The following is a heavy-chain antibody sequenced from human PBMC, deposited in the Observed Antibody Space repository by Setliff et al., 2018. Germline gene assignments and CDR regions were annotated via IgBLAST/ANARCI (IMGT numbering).Heavy chain of an antibody. CDR1: GGSISSGGYY. D-gene: IGHD3-3*01. Sequence: SETLSLTCTVSGGSISSGGYYWSWIRQHPGKGLEWIGYIYYSGSTYYNPSLKSRVTISVDTSKNQFSLKLSSVTAADTAVYYCARGPPSYDFWSGYYVSNYYMDVWGKGTTVTV. CDR3: ARGPPSYDFWSGYYVSNYYMDV. J-gene: IGHJ6*03. CDR2: IYYSGST. V-gene: IGHV4-31*03.